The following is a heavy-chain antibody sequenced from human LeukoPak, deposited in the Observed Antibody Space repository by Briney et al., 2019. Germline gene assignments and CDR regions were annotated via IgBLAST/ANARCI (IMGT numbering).Heavy chain of an antibody. CDR2: ISSSSSNI. J-gene: IGHJ6*03. V-gene: IGHV3-48*01. D-gene: IGHD3-3*01. Sequence: PGGSLRLSCAASGFTFSSYSMNWVRQAPGKGLEWVSYISSSSSNIYYADSVKGRFTISRDNAKNSPYLQMNSLSAEHTAVYYCPRVAPIRFLEWLPCADKYYYYYYYMDVWGKGTTVTVSS. CDR3: PRVAPIRFLEWLPCADKYYYYYYYMDV. CDR1: GFTFSSYS.